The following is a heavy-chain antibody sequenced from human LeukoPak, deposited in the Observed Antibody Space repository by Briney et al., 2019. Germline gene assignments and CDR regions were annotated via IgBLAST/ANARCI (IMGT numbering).Heavy chain of an antibody. J-gene: IGHJ4*02. D-gene: IGHD3-10*01. CDR1: GFTFSDNI. Sequence: GGSLRLSCAASGFTFSDNIMTWVRQAPGRGLQWVSSIRGTGKRTYYADSVKGRFTISRDNSKNTLYLQINSLRAEDTAVYFCAKKKGGSELPFDYWGQGTPVTVSS. CDR2: IRGTGKRT. V-gene: IGHV3-23*01. CDR3: AKKKGGSELPFDY.